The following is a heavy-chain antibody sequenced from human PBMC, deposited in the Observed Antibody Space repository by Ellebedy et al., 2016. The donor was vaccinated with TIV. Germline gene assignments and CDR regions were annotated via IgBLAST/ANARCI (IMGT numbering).Heavy chain of an antibody. CDR2: IYPDDSDI. Sequence: KVSCKGFGYSFTSYWIAWVRQMPGKGLEWMGIIYPDDSDIRYGPAFQGQVTISVDKSINTAYLHWSSLKASDTAMYYCARPPMVRADDAFDIWGQGTMVTVSS. V-gene: IGHV5-51*01. D-gene: IGHD3-10*01. CDR3: ARPPMVRADDAFDI. CDR1: GYSFTSYW. J-gene: IGHJ3*02.